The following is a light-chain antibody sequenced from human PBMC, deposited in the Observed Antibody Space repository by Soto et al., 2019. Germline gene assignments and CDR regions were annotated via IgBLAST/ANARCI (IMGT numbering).Light chain of an antibody. V-gene: IGLV1-44*01. CDR3: VAWDDRLNGWV. J-gene: IGLJ3*02. CDR2: SSD. Sequence: QSVLIQPPSASGTPGQRVTISCSGRNSNIRSNTVSWYHQVPGTAPKVVIYSSDQRPSGVPDRLSASKSGTSASLAISGLQSADEGDYYCVAWDDRLNGWVFGGGTKLTVL. CDR1: NSNIRSNT.